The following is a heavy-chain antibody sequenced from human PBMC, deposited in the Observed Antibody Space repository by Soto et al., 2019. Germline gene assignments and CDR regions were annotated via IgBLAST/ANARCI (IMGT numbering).Heavy chain of an antibody. CDR1: GSSLSSSNW. D-gene: IGHD6-19*01. CDR3: ARERAVAGTYYYYHGMDV. Sequence: SETLALTCAVSGSSLSSSNWWRCVRQPPGKVLEWIGEIYHSGSTNYNPSLKSRVTISVDKSKNQFSLKLSSVTAADTAVYYCARERAVAGTYYYYHGMDVWGQGTTVPVSS. V-gene: IGHV4-4*02. J-gene: IGHJ6*02. CDR2: IYHSGST.